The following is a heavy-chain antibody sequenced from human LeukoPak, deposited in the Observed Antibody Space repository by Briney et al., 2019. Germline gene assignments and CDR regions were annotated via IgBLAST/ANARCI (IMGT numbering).Heavy chain of an antibody. V-gene: IGHV3-53*01. CDR2: LFSGGNT. CDR1: GFSVSNNY. D-gene: IGHD6-13*01. J-gene: IGHJ4*02. CDR3: ARGIAAAGTGLFN. Sequence: GGSLRLSCAASGFSVSNNYMSWVRQAPGKGLEWVSVLFSGGNTYYADSVKGRFTISRDNSKNTLYLQINSLRAEDTAVYYCARGIAAAGTGLFNWGQGTLLTVSS.